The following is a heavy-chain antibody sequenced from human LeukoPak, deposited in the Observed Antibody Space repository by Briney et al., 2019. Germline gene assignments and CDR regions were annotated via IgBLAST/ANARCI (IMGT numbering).Heavy chain of an antibody. J-gene: IGHJ5*02. Sequence: GASVKVSCKASGGTFSSYAISWVRQAPGQGLEWMGGIIPIFGTANYAQKFQARVTITADRSTSTAYMEMNSLTSEDTALYYCARDPYCTSTSCYGWFDPWGQGTLVTVSS. D-gene: IGHD2-2*01. V-gene: IGHV1-69*06. CDR2: IIPIFGTA. CDR1: GGTFSSYA. CDR3: ARDPYCTSTSCYGWFDP.